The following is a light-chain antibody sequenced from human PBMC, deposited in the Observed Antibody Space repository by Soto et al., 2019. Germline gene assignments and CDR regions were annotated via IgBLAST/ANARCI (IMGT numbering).Light chain of an antibody. V-gene: IGLV2-14*01. J-gene: IGLJ1*01. CDR3: SSYSSSSTPYV. CDR1: SSDVGGYNY. CDR2: EDS. Sequence: QSALTQPASVSGSPGQSITISCTGTSSDVGGYNYVSWYQQHPGKAPKLMIYEDSNRPSGVSNRFSGSKSGNTASLTISGRQAEDEADYYCSSYSSSSTPYVFGTGTKLTAL.